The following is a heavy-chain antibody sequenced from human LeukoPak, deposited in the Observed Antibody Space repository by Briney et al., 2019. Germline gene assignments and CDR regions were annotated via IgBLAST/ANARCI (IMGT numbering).Heavy chain of an antibody. CDR2: ISGSGGST. V-gene: IGHV3-23*01. D-gene: IGHD5-18*01. J-gene: IGHJ3*02. CDR3: ARDPYSYGTNDAFDI. Sequence: GGSLRLSCAASGFTFSSYAMSWVRQAPGKGLEWVSAISGSGGSTYYADSVKGRFTISRDNSKNTLHLQMNSLRAEDTAVYYCARDPYSYGTNDAFDIWGQGTMVTVSS. CDR1: GFTFSSYA.